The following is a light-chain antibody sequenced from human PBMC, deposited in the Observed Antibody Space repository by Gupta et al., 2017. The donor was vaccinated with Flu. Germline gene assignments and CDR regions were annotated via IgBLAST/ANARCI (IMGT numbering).Light chain of an antibody. CDR1: SSDVGGYNY. CDR3: SSYTSSSTQV. V-gene: IGLV2-14*01. Sequence: QSALTQPASVSASPAQSITSSCTGTSSDVGGYNYVSWYHQHPGKAPNLMIYEVSKRPAGVSNRFSGSKSGDTASLTISGRQAEDEADYYCSSYTSSSTQVFGTGTKVTVL. CDR2: EVS. J-gene: IGLJ1*01.